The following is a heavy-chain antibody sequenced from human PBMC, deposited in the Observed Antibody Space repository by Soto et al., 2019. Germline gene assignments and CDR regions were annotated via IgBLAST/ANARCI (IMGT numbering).Heavy chain of an antibody. J-gene: IGHJ5*02. Sequence: QVQLVQSGAEVKKPGSSVKVSCKASGGTFSSYAISWVRQAPGQGLEWMGGIIPIFGTANYAQKFQGRVTITADESTSTAYMELSSVTAADTAVYYCARPLGRGSSSYKNWFDPWGQGTLVTVSS. CDR2: IIPIFGTA. CDR3: ARPLGRGSSSYKNWFDP. D-gene: IGHD6-6*01. CDR1: GGTFSSYA. V-gene: IGHV1-69*01.